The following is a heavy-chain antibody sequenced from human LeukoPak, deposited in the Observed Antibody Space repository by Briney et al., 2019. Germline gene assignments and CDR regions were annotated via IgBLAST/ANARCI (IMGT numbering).Heavy chain of an antibody. CDR3: ARVRSVGATATIDY. D-gene: IGHD1-26*01. V-gene: IGHV4-59*08. CDR1: GGSISSYY. CDR2: IYYSGST. Sequence: SETLSLTCTVPGGSISSYYWSWIRQPPGKGLEWIGYIYYSGSTNYNPSLKSRVTISVDTSKNQFSLKLSSVTAADTAVYYCARVRSVGATATIDYWGQGTLVTVSS. J-gene: IGHJ4*02.